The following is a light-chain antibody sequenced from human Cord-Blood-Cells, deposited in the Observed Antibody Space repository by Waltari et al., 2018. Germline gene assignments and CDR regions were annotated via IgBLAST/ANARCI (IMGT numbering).Light chain of an antibody. CDR3: QQYYSTPIRT. J-gene: IGKJ2*01. V-gene: IGKV4-1*01. Sequence: DIVMTQSPDSLALSLGERATIHCKSSQSVLYSSNNKNYLAWYQQEPGQPPKLLIYWASTRESGVPDRFSGSGSGTDFTRTIISLQAEDVAVYYWQQYYSTPIRTFGQVNKLEMK. CDR1: QSVLYSSNNKNY. CDR2: WAS.